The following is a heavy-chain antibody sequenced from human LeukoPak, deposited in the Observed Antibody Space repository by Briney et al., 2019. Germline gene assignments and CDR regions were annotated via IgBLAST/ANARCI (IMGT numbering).Heavy chain of an antibody. D-gene: IGHD1-26*01. CDR1: GGTFSSYA. CDR2: IIPIFGTA. Sequence: GSSVKVSCKASGGTFSSYAISWVRQAPGQGLEWMGGIIPIFGTANYAQKFQGRVTITADESTSTAYMELSSLRSEDTAVYYCARPQVGADAPRGTYYYYMDVWGKGTTVTVSS. J-gene: IGHJ6*03. CDR3: ARPQVGADAPRGTYYYYMDV. V-gene: IGHV1-69*01.